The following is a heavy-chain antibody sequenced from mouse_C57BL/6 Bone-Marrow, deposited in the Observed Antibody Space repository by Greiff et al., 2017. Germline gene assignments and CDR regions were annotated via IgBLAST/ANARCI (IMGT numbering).Heavy chain of an antibody. Sequence: QVQLQQPGAELVKPGASVKLSCKASGYTFTSYWMHWVKQRPGQGIEWIGMIHPNSGSTNYNEKFKSKATLTVDKSSSTAYMQLSSLTSEDSAVYYCARKMGIYYDYSWFAYWGQGTLVTVSA. CDR2: IHPNSGST. D-gene: IGHD2-4*01. J-gene: IGHJ3*01. V-gene: IGHV1-64*01. CDR3: ARKMGIYYDYSWFAY. CDR1: GYTFTSYW.